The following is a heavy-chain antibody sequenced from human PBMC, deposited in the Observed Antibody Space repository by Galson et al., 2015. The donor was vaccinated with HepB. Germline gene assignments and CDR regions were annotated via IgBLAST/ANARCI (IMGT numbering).Heavy chain of an antibody. CDR3: ARDGDYPYYYYGMDV. Sequence: SLRLSCAASGFTFSSYSLNWVRQAPGKGLEWVSSISSSSSYIYYADSVKGRFTISRDNAKNSLYLQMNSLRAEDTAVYYCARDGDYPYYYYGMDVWGQGTTVTVSS. J-gene: IGHJ6*02. D-gene: IGHD4-17*01. CDR2: ISSSSSYI. V-gene: IGHV3-21*01. CDR1: GFTFSSYS.